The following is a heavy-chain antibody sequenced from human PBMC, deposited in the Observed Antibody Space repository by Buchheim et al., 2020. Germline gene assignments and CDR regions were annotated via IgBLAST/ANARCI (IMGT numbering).Heavy chain of an antibody. CDR1: GFTFSSYW. CDR2: INSDGSST. V-gene: IGHV3-74*01. J-gene: IGHJ5*02. D-gene: IGHD2-2*02. CDR3: AREKKGGIVVVPDAILWVGWFDP. Sequence: EVQLVESGGGLVQPGGSLRLSCAASGFTFSSYWMHWVRQAPGKGLVWVSRINSDGSSTSYADSVKGRFTISRDNAKNTLYLQMNSLRAEDTAVYYCAREKKGGIVVVPDAILWVGWFDPWGQGTL.